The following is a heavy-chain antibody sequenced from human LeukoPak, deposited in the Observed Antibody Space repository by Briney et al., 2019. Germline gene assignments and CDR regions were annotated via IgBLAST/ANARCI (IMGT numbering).Heavy chain of an antibody. V-gene: IGHV4-59*01. CDR2: IYYSGST. CDR3: ARRMGENTGWYEWYLDL. CDR1: GGSISSYY. D-gene: IGHD6-19*01. J-gene: IGHJ2*01. Sequence: SETLSLTCTVSGGSISSYYWSWIRQPPGKGLEWIGYIYYSGSTNYNPSLKSRVTISVDTSKNQFSLKLSSVTAADTAVYYCARRMGENTGWYEWYLDLWGRGTLVTVSS.